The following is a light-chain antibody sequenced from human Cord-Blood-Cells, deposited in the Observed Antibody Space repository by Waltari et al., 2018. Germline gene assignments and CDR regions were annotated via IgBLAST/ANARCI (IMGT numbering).Light chain of an antibody. V-gene: IGLV2-8*01. J-gene: IGLJ3*02. CDR1: SSDVGGYNY. CDR2: EVS. Sequence: QSDLNQPPSASGSPGQSVTISCTGTSSDVGGYNYVSWYQQHHGKAPKLMIYEVSKRPSGVPDRFSGSKSGNTASLTVSGLQAEDEADYYCSSYAGSNNLVFGGGTKLTVL. CDR3: SSYAGSNNLV.